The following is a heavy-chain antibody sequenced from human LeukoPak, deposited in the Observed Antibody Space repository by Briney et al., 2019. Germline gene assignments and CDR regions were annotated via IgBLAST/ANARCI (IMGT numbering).Heavy chain of an antibody. Sequence: PSETLSLTCTVSAGSINSNYWSWIRQPPGKGLGWLGYIYYTGRATYHPSLKSRLTISIDTSRNQFSLNLNSVSAADTAVYYCARGGSYVSMDSWGQGTLVTVSS. CDR2: IYYTGRA. CDR3: ARGGSYVSMDS. V-gene: IGHV4-59*01. J-gene: IGHJ4*02. D-gene: IGHD3-10*01. CDR1: AGSINSNY.